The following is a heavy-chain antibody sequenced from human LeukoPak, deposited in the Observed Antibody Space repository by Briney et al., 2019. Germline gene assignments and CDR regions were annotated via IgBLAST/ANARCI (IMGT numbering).Heavy chain of an antibody. CDR1: GFTVNNYY. J-gene: IGHJ4*02. Sequence: GGSLRLSCAASGFTVNNYYMNWVRQAPGKGLEWVSAISGSGGSTYYADSVKGRFTISRDNSKNALYLQMNSLRAEDTAVYYCARGSTYYDSSGQVPFDYWGQGTLVTVSS. CDR2: ISGSGGST. D-gene: IGHD3-22*01. CDR3: ARGSTYYDSSGQVPFDY. V-gene: IGHV3-23*01.